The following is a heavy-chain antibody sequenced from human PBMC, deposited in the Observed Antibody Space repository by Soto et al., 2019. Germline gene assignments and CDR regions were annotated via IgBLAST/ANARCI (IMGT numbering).Heavy chain of an antibody. Sequence: QLQLHESGSGLVKPSQTLSLTCTVSGASITFGGYSWCWIRQTPGKGMEWIGYINHLETTFYNPSFESRLTLSIDRAKNQFSLKLHSMSAADRAVYFCARGGGSDSFDYWGQGILVTVSS. CDR3: ARGGGSDSFDY. CDR1: GASITFGGYS. D-gene: IGHD1-26*01. J-gene: IGHJ4*02. CDR2: INHLETT. V-gene: IGHV4-30-2*01.